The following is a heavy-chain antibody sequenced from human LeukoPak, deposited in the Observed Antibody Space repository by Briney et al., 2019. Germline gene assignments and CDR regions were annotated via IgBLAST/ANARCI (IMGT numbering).Heavy chain of an antibody. J-gene: IGHJ4*02. CDR3: ARHGRFLEWLLPGDY. V-gene: IGHV3-66*04. D-gene: IGHD3-3*01. CDR1: GFTVSSNY. Sequence: GGSLRLSCAASGFTVSSNYMSWVRQAPGKGLEWVSVIYSGGSTYYADSVKGRFTISRDNAKNSLYLQMNSLRAEDTAVYYCARHGRFLEWLLPGDYWGQGTLVTVSS. CDR2: IYSGGST.